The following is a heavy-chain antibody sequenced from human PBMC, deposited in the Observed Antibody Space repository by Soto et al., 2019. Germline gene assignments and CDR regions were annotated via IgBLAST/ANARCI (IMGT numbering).Heavy chain of an antibody. CDR2: MSSDGSNK. J-gene: IGHJ4*02. CDR1: GFTFSILG. D-gene: IGHD3-16*01. CDR3: AIGYVSADY. V-gene: IGHV3-33*01. Sequence: PGGSRRLSCAASGFTFSILGMHWVRQAPGKGLGWVAVMSSDGSNKYYADSVKGRFPISRDNAKNTLFLQMNSLRAEDTAVYFRAIGYVSADYWRQGTVGTVCS.